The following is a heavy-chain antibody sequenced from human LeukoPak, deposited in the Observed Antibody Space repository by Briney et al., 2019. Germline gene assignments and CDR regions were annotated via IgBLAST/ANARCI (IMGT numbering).Heavy chain of an antibody. D-gene: IGHD2-2*01. CDR2: ISYDGSNT. Sequence: GGSLTLSCAPSVHSLRNYGLNCVRLAPGKALEWVALISYDGSNTYYVDSVRGRLPISRDNSKNTPYLQMNSLRAEDTAVYYCPRDRPAFMKRGGFYYYVMYVWGQETPVTVSS. CDR3: PRDRPAFMKRGGFYYYVMYV. CDR1: VHSLRNYG. V-gene: IGHV3-33*01. J-gene: IGHJ6*02.